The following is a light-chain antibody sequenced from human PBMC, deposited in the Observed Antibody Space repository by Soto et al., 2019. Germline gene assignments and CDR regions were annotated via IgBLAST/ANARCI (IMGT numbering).Light chain of an antibody. CDR2: GAS. J-gene: IGKJ3*01. CDR1: LSFSSSY. CDR3: QYYGSSPVT. V-gene: IGKV3-20*01. Sequence: EIVLTQSPGTLSLSPGERATLSCRASLSFSSSYLAWYQQKPGQAPRLLIYGASSRATGIPDRFSGSGSGTDFTLTISRLEPEDFAVYYCQYYGSSPVTFGPGTKVDIK.